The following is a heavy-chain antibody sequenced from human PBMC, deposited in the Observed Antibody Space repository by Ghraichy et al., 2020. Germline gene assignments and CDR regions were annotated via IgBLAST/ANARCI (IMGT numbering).Heavy chain of an antibody. V-gene: IGHV4-59*01. CDR1: GGSISSYY. Sequence: SENLSLTCTVSGGSISSYYWSWIRQPPGKGLEWIGYIYYSGSTNYNPSLKSRVTISVDTSKNQFSLKLSSVTAADTAVYYCARVESLYYYYGMDVWGQGTTVTVSS. CDR2: IYYSGST. J-gene: IGHJ6*02. CDR3: ARVESLYYYYGMDV.